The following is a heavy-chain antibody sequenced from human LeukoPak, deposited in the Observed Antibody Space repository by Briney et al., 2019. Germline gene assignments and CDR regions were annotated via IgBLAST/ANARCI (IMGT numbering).Heavy chain of an antibody. CDR1: RFTFSDYY. CDR2: ITSTGSTI. J-gene: IGHJ4*02. V-gene: IGHV3-11*01. D-gene: IGHD6-19*01. CDR3: ARPGGSGWALDY. Sequence: GGSLRLSCAASRFTFSDYYMSWIRQAPGKGLEWVSYITSTGSTINYADSVKGRFTISRGNAKNSLYLQMNSLRAEDTAVYYGARPGGSGWALDYWGKGTLVT.